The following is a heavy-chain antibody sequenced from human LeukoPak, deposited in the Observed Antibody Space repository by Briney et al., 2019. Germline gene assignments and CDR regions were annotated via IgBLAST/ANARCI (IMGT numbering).Heavy chain of an antibody. CDR1: GGSFSGYY. Sequence: SETLSHTCAVYGGSFSGYYWSWIRQPPGKGLEWIGEINHSGSTNYNPSLKSRVTISVDTSKNQFSLKLSSVTAADTAVYYCARGPYGSGTLRSRNLFDPWGQGTLVTVSS. J-gene: IGHJ5*02. D-gene: IGHD3-10*01. V-gene: IGHV4-34*01. CDR2: INHSGST. CDR3: ARGPYGSGTLRSRNLFDP.